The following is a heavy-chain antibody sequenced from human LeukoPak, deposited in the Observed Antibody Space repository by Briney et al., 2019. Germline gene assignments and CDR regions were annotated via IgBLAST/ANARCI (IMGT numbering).Heavy chain of an antibody. Sequence: PGGSLRLSCAASGFTFSSYAMSWVRQAPGKGLEWVSAISGSGGSTYYADSVKGRFSISRDNSRNTLYLQMNSLRAEDTAAYYCAKDRVSTVTTNYFDYWGQGTLVTVSS. CDR2: ISGSGGST. J-gene: IGHJ4*02. CDR1: GFTFSSYA. V-gene: IGHV3-23*01. CDR3: AKDRVSTVTTNYFDY. D-gene: IGHD4-17*01.